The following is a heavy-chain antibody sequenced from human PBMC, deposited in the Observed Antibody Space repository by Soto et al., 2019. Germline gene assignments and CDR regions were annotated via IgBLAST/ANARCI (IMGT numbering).Heavy chain of an antibody. CDR3: TRKTPPTGMEV. V-gene: IGHV3-13*01. D-gene: IGHD3-9*01. CDR2: IGSGGDT. J-gene: IGHJ6*02. Sequence: EVQLVESGGGLVQPGGSLRLSCAASGFTLSSYDIHWVRQATGEGLAWVSGIGSGGDTHYADSVKGRFLITREDGKNSLYLQMNNLRVGDTAVYYCTRKTPPTGMEVWGQGATVTVYS. CDR1: GFTLSSYD.